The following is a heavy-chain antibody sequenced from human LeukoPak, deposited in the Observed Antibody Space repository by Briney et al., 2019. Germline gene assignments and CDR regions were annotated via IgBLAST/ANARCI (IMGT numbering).Heavy chain of an antibody. V-gene: IGHV3-30-3*02. J-gene: IGHJ4*02. Sequence: GGSLRLSCAASGFTFSSYAMQWVRQAPGKGLEWVTFISYDGSNKYYANSVKGRFTISRDNSKNTLYLQMNSLRAEDTAVYYCAKYWGARGCCGDYFDYWGQGSLVTVSS. CDR3: AKYWGARGCCGDYFDY. D-gene: IGHD6-19*01. CDR2: ISYDGSNK. CDR1: GFTFSSYA.